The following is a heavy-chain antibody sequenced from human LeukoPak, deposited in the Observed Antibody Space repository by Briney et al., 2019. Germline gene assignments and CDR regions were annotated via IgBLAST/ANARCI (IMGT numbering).Heavy chain of an antibody. Sequence: GGSLRLSCAASGFTFSNYYMNWVRQAPGKGLEWVANINRDGSVEYYVDSVKGRFTISRGNAKNSLYLQMNSLRAEDTAVYYCARDGGSADYWGEGTLVTVSS. CDR1: GFTFSNYY. V-gene: IGHV3-7*03. CDR2: INRDGSVE. D-gene: IGHD3-16*01. J-gene: IGHJ4*02. CDR3: ARDGGSADY.